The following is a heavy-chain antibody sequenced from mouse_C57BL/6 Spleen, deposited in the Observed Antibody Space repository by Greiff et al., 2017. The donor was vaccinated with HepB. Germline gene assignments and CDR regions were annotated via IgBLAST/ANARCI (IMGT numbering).Heavy chain of an antibody. J-gene: IGHJ3*01. V-gene: IGHV1-15*01. CDR1: GYTFTDYE. CDR3: TRDYYGSRTGFAY. CDR2: IDPETGGT. D-gene: IGHD1-1*01. Sequence: QVQLQQSGAELVRPGASVTLSCKASGYTFTDYEMHWVKQTPVHGLEWIGAIDPETGGTAYNQKFKGKAILTADKSSSTAYMELRILTSEDSAVYYCTRDYYGSRTGFAYWGQGTRVTVSA.